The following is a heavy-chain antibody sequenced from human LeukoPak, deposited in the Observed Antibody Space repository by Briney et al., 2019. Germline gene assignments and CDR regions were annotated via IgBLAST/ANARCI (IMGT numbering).Heavy chain of an antibody. CDR1: GGSISSGGYY. CDR2: IYHSGST. D-gene: IGHD3-10*01. J-gene: IGHJ4*02. CDR3: ARSSLAGYGSGSYALFDY. Sequence: SETLSLTCTVSGGSISSGGYYWSWIRQPPGKGLEWIGYIYHSGSTYYNPSLKSRVTISVDRSKNQFSLKLSSVTAADTAVYYCARSSLAGYGSGSYALFDYWGQGTLVTVSS. V-gene: IGHV4-30-2*01.